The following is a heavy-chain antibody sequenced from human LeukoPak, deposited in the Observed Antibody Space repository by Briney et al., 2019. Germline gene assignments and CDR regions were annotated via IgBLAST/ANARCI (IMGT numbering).Heavy chain of an antibody. Sequence: GGSLRLSCAASGFTVSSDYMSWVRQAPGKGLEWVSSISSSSSYIHYADSVKGRFTISRDNAKNSLYLQMNSLRAEDTAVYYCARDPPYCSGGSCGYFDLWGRGTLVTVSS. CDR2: ISSSSSYI. J-gene: IGHJ2*01. CDR3: ARDPPYCSGGSCGYFDL. V-gene: IGHV3-21*01. CDR1: GFTVSSDY. D-gene: IGHD2-15*01.